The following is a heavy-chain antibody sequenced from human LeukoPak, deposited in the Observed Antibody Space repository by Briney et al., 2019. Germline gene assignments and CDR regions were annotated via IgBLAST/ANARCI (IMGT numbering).Heavy chain of an antibody. J-gene: IGHJ4*02. CDR2: INTSGKTI. CDR3: ARDSLWMPDY. V-gene: IGHV3-48*03. D-gene: IGHD5-12*01. CDR1: GFXFSSYE. Sequence: GGSLRLSCAASGFXFSSYEINWVRQAPGKGLEWLSYINTSGKTISYADSVKGRFTISRDNAKNSLYLQMNSLRAEDTAVYYCARDSLWMPDYWGQGTLVTVSS.